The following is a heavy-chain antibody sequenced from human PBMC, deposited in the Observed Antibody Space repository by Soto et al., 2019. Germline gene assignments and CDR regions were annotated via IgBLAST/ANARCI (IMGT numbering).Heavy chain of an antibody. J-gene: IGHJ4*02. CDR1: GFTFSSYA. D-gene: IGHD3-22*01. Sequence: GGSLRLSCAASGFTFSSYAMNWVRQAPGKGLEWVSVISGSGDSTYYADSVKGRFTISRDNSKNTLYLQMNSLRAEDTAVYYCARNYYDSGGGFDYWGQGTLVTVSS. CDR3: ARNYYDSGGGFDY. CDR2: ISGSGDST. V-gene: IGHV3-23*01.